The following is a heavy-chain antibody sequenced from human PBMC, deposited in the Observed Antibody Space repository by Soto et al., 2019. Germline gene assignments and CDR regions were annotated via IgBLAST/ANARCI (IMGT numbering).Heavy chain of an antibody. CDR2: ISYDGSNK. J-gene: IGHJ6*02. V-gene: IGHV3-30*18. D-gene: IGHD2-2*02. Sequence: PWGSLRLSCAASGFTFSSYGMHWVRQAPGKGLEWVAVISYDGSNKYYADSVKGRFTISRDNSKNTLYLQMNSLRAEDTAVYYCAKEDIVVVPAAILRYYYGMDVWGQGTTVTVSS. CDR1: GFTFSSYG. CDR3: AKEDIVVVPAAILRYYYGMDV.